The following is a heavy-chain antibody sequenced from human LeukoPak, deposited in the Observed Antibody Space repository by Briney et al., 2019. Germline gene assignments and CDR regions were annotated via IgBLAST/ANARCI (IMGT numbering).Heavy chain of an antibody. V-gene: IGHV5-51*01. CDR1: GYSFTSYW. CDR3: ARHIRGYYDSSGPLDY. J-gene: IGHJ4*02. Sequence: GESLKISCKGSGYSFTSYWIGWVRQMPGKGLEWMGIIYPGDSDTRYSPSFQGQVTISADKSISTAYLQWSSLKASDTAMYYCARHIRGYYDSSGPLDYWGQGTLVTVSS. D-gene: IGHD3-22*01. CDR2: IYPGDSDT.